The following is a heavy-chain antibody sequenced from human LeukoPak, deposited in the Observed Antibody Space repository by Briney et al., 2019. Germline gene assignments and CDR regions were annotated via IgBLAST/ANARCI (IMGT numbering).Heavy chain of an antibody. V-gene: IGHV1-46*01. CDR1: GYTFTSYY. Sequence: ASVKVSCKASGYTFTSYYMHWVRQAPGQGLEWLGIINPSVGSTSYAQTFQGRVTMTRDTSTSTVYMELSSLRSEDTAVYYCARDRTWGSARHCSSTSCYKGGYYYYGMDVWGQGTTVTVSS. CDR3: ARDRTWGSARHCSSTSCYKGGYYYYGMDV. D-gene: IGHD2-2*02. CDR2: INPSVGST. J-gene: IGHJ6*02.